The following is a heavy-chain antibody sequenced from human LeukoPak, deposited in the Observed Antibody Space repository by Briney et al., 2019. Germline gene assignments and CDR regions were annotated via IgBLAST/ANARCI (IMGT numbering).Heavy chain of an antibody. CDR2: INHSGST. J-gene: IGHJ3*02. Sequence: SETLSLTCAVYGGSFSGYYWSWIRQPPGKGLEWIGEINHSGSTNYNPSLKSRVTISGDTSKNQFSLKLSSVTAADTAVYHCTRDRSALDTWGQGTMVTVSS. V-gene: IGHV4-34*01. CDR1: GGSFSGYY. CDR3: TRDRSALDT.